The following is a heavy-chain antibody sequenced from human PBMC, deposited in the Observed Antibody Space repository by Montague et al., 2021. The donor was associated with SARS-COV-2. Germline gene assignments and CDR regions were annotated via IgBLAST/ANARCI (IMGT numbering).Heavy chain of an antibody. D-gene: IGHD2-2*01. CDR1: GDSVSSGGYY. CDR2: IYFRGST. V-gene: IGHV4-31*03. Sequence: TLSLTCTVSGDSVSSGGYYWSWIRQPPGKGLEWIGYIYFRGSTYYNPSLKSRLTISVDTSKNRFSLKLTSVTAADTAMYYCARARVVVAAISNWFDPWGQGTLVTVSS. J-gene: IGHJ5*02. CDR3: ARARVVVAAISNWFDP.